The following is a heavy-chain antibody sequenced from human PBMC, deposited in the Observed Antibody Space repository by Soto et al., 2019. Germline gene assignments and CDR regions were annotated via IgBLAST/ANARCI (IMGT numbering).Heavy chain of an antibody. Sequence: GGSLRLSCAASGFTFSSYAMSWVRQAPGKGLEWVSAISGSGGSTYYADSVKGRFTISRDNSKNTLYLQMNSLRAEDTAVYYCAKDLLVYCSSTSCSAFDIWGQGTMVTVSS. V-gene: IGHV3-23*01. CDR1: GFTFSSYA. CDR3: AKDLLVYCSSTSCSAFDI. CDR2: ISGSGGST. J-gene: IGHJ3*02. D-gene: IGHD2-2*01.